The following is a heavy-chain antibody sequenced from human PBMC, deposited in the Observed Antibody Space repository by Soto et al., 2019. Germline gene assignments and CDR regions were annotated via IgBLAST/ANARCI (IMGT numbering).Heavy chain of an antibody. D-gene: IGHD6-13*01. Sequence: QVQLVQSGAEVKKPGASVKVSCKASGYTFTSYDINWVRQATGQGLEWMGWMNPNSGTTGYAQKFQGRVTMTRNTSISTAYMELSSLRSEDTAVYYCARELAAAGPQQNYYYYGMDVWGQGTTGTVSS. V-gene: IGHV1-8*01. CDR1: GYTFTSYD. J-gene: IGHJ6*02. CDR2: MNPNSGTT. CDR3: ARELAAAGPQQNYYYYGMDV.